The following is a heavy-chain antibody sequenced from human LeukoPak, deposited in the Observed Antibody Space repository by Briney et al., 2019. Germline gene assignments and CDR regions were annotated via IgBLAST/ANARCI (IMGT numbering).Heavy chain of an antibody. Sequence: PGGSLRLSCAASGFTFSIYGMHWVRQAPGKGLEWVAVIWNDGSNKYYADSVKGRFTISRDNSKNTLYLQMNSLRAEDTAVYYCARPSGTWGAFDTWGHGTVVTVPS. J-gene: IGHJ3*02. CDR2: IWNDGSNK. D-gene: IGHD2-15*01. V-gene: IGHV3-33*01. CDR1: GFTFSIYG. CDR3: ARPSGTWGAFDT.